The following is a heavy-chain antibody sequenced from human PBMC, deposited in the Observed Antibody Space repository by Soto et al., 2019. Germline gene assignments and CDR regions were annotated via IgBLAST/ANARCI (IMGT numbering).Heavy chain of an antibody. Sequence: EVQLLESGGGLVQPGGSLRLSCAASGFTFSSYNLNWVRQAPGQGLEWVSTITGSGVSTYYADSVKSRFTISRDNSKDRLYLDMNCLRADDTTVYYCAKQADLIAYNYGSCFDFWGHGALVTVSS. CDR3: AKQADLIAYNYGSCFDF. CDR1: GFTFSSYN. J-gene: IGHJ4*01. V-gene: IGHV3-23*01. D-gene: IGHD5-18*01. CDR2: ITGSGVST.